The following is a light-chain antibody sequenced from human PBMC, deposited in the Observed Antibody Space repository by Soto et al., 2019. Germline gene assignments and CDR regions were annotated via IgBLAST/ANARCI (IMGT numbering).Light chain of an antibody. CDR3: QKCKVAPFT. CDR1: QDIGNF. J-gene: IGKJ4*01. CDR2: AAS. Sequence: ILMTQSPSSLSAFVGDRVTITCRASQDIGNFLAWYQQKPGKVPKLLIYAASTLQSGVPSRLIGSGSGTDFTLTISSLQPEDVATYYCQKCKVAPFTVGGGTKVDIK. V-gene: IGKV1-27*01.